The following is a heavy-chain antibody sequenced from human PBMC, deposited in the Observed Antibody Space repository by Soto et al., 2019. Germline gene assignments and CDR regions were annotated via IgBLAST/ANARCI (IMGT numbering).Heavy chain of an antibody. CDR2: IYYSGST. CDR3: ARAKGYGYGPAFDY. Sequence: RSLTCAVSGGSISSGDYYLSWIRQPPGKGLEWIGYIYYSGSTYYNPSLKSRVTISVDTSKNQFSLKLSSVTAADTAVYYCARAKGYGYGPAFDYWGQGTLVTVSS. CDR1: GGSISSGDYY. J-gene: IGHJ4*02. V-gene: IGHV4-30-4*01. D-gene: IGHD5-18*01.